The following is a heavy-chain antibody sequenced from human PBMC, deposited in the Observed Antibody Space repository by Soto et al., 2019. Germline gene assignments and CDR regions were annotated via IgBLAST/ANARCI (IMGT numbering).Heavy chain of an antibody. D-gene: IGHD2-15*01. V-gene: IGHV3-30*18. CDR3: AKDGILCSGGSCYADSGFYFDY. CDR2: ISYDGSNK. Sequence: GGSLRLSCAASGFTFSSYGMHWVRQAPGKGLEWVAVISYDGSNKYYADSVKGRFTISRDNSKNTLYLQMNSLRAEDTAVYYCAKDGILCSGGSCYADSGFYFDYWGQGTLVTVSS. CDR1: GFTFSSYG. J-gene: IGHJ4*02.